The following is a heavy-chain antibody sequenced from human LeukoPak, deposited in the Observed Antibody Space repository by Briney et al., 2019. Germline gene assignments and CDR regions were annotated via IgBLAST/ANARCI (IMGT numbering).Heavy chain of an antibody. J-gene: IGHJ4*02. Sequence: AGSLRLSCAASGFTFSSYGMHWVRQAPGKGLEWVAVISYDGSNKYYADSVKGRFTISRDNSKNTLYLQMNSLRAEDTAVYYCARTSEAGTRPYYFDYWGQGTLVTVSS. CDR1: GFTFSSYG. CDR3: ARTSEAGTRPYYFDY. D-gene: IGHD6-19*01. CDR2: ISYDGSNK. V-gene: IGHV3-30*03.